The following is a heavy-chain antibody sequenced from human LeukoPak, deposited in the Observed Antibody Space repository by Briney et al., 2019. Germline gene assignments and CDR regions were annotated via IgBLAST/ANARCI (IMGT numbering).Heavy chain of an antibody. CDR3: AKGGAGYCSSTSCLYYFDY. V-gene: IGHV3-23*01. CDR1: GITFSTYA. D-gene: IGHD2-2*01. Sequence: GGSLRLSCAASGITFSTYAMNWVRQAPGKGLEWVSTISGSGDSTYYADSVKGRFTISRDNSKNTQLLQMNSLRAEDTAVYYCAKGGAGYCSSTSCLYYFDYWGQGTLVTVST. CDR2: ISGSGDST. J-gene: IGHJ4*02.